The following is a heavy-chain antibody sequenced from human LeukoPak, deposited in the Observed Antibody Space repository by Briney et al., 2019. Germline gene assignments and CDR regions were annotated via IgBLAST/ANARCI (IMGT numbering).Heavy chain of an antibody. CDR1: GYTFTGYH. CDR2: INTSSGTT. Sequence: VASLKVSCTASGYTFTGYHMHWVRQAPGQGLEWMGWINTSSGTTYYAHKLKGRVTMTRDTSISIAYMQLSRLRADDTAVYYSARGRQYWFDPWGQGTLVTVSS. CDR3: ARGRQYWFDP. J-gene: IGHJ5*02. V-gene: IGHV1-2*02. D-gene: IGHD6-6*01.